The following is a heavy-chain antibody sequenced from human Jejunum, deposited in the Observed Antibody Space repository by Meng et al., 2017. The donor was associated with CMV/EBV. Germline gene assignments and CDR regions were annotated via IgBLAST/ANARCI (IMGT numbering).Heavy chain of an antibody. CDR1: GFTFSSYW. CDR3: ARDDWGLGDY. CDR2: ITSDGTST. Sequence: CAASGFTFSSYWMHWVRQAPGKGLVWVSRITSDGTSTGYADSVKGRFTISRDNAKNTLYLQMNSLRDEDTAVYYCARDDWGLGDYWGQGTLVTVSS. D-gene: IGHD3-16*01. J-gene: IGHJ4*02. V-gene: IGHV3-74*01.